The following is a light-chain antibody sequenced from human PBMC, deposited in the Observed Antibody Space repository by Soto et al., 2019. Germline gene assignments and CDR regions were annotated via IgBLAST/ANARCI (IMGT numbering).Light chain of an antibody. J-gene: IGLJ1*01. CDR3: QSYDSSLSVYV. CDR2: GNS. V-gene: IGLV1-40*01. Sequence: QSVLTQPPSVSGAPGQRVTISCTGSSSNIGAGYDVHWYQQLPGTAPKLLIYGNSNRPSGVPDRFSGSKSGTSASLAITGLAAEDEADYYCQSYDSSLSVYVFGTGTKLTVL. CDR1: SSNIGAGYD.